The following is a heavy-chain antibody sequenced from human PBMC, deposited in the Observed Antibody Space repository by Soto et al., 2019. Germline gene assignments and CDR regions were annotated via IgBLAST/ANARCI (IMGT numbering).Heavy chain of an antibody. V-gene: IGHV1-3*05. J-gene: IGHJ4*02. Sequence: QVQLVQSGAEEKKPGASVKVSCKASGYTFTNYATHWVRQAPGQRLEWMGWINAGNGNTKYSQKFQGRGTITRDTSASTAYMELSSLRSEDTAVYYCPRVSGYSLPDYWGQGTLVTVSS. D-gene: IGHD5-12*01. CDR2: INAGNGNT. CDR3: PRVSGYSLPDY. CDR1: GYTFTNYA.